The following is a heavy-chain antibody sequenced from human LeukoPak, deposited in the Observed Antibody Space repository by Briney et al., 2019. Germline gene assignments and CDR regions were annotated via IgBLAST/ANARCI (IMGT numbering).Heavy chain of an antibody. V-gene: IGHV1-18*01. Sequence: GASVKVSCKAPGYTFTSYGISWVRQAPGQGLEWMGWISAYNGNTNYAQKLQGRVTMTTDTSTSTVYMELSSLRSEDTAVYYCARDRTPRYDITAPATDAFDIWGQGTMVTVSS. D-gene: IGHD3-9*01. J-gene: IGHJ3*02. CDR1: GYTFTSYG. CDR3: ARDRTPRYDITAPATDAFDI. CDR2: ISAYNGNT.